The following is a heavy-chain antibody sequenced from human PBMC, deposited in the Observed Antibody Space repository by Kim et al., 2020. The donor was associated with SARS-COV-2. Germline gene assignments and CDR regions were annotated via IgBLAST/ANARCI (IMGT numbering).Heavy chain of an antibody. CDR1: NASLTGYY. J-gene: IGHJ5*01. Sequence: SETLSLTCGVGNASLTGYYWTWIRQPPGKGLEWLGDINHNGGTTYNPSLKSRLTISLDASKKQFSLKVTSVTAADTAFYFCARPLGYCSGGTCYSYWFDSWGQGTLVTVSS. CDR2: INHNGGT. V-gene: IGHV4-34*01. CDR3: ARPLGYCSGGTCYSYWFDS. D-gene: IGHD2-15*01.